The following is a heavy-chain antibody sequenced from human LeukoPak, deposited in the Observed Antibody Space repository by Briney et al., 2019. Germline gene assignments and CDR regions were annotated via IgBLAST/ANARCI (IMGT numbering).Heavy chain of an antibody. V-gene: IGHV3-30-3*01. CDR2: ISYDGSNK. Sequence: PGRSLRLSCAASGFTFSSYAMHWVRQAPGKGLEWVAVISYDGSNKYYADSVKGRFTISRDNSKNTLYLQMNSLRAEDTAVYYCASPDGYYSDYFDYWGQGTLVTVSS. CDR1: GFTFSSYA. D-gene: IGHD3-22*01. CDR3: ASPDGYYSDYFDY. J-gene: IGHJ4*02.